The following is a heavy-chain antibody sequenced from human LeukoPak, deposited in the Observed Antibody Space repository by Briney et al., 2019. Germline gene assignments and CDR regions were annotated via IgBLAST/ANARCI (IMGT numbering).Heavy chain of an antibody. CDR3: AKDPDFWSGYPSPNWFDP. CDR1: GFTFSIYA. CDR2: ISGSGGST. J-gene: IGHJ5*02. Sequence: GGSLRLSCAASGFTFSIYAMSWVRQAPGKGLEWVSAISGSGGSTYYADSVKGRFTISRDNSKNTLYLQMNSLRAEDTAVYYCAKDPDFWSGYPSPNWFDPWGQGTLVTVSS. D-gene: IGHD3-3*01. V-gene: IGHV3-23*01.